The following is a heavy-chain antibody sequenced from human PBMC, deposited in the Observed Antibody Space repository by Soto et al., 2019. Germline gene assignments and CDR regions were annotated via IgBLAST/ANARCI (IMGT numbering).Heavy chain of an antibody. CDR3: AKDTTPAPITKGAFDI. Sequence: GGSLRLSCAASGFTFDDYAMHWVRQAPGKGLEWVSGISWNSGSIGYADSVKGRFTISRDNAKNSLYLQMNSLRAEDTALYYCAKDTTPAPITKGAFDIWGQGTMVTVSS. V-gene: IGHV3-9*01. CDR2: ISWNSGSI. J-gene: IGHJ3*02. CDR1: GFTFDDYA.